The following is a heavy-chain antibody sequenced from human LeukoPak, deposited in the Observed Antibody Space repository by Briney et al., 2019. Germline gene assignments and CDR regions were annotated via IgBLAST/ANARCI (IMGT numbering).Heavy chain of an antibody. D-gene: IGHD2-2*01. J-gene: IGHJ4*02. Sequence: GGSLRLSCAASGFTFSSYAMSWARKAPGKGLDWVSAISGSGGSTYYADSVKGRFTISRDNPKNTLYLQMNSLRAEDTAVYYCAKAPHIVVVPAAYFDYWGQGTLVTVSS. CDR2: ISGSGGST. V-gene: IGHV3-23*01. CDR3: AKAPHIVVVPAAYFDY. CDR1: GFTFSSYA.